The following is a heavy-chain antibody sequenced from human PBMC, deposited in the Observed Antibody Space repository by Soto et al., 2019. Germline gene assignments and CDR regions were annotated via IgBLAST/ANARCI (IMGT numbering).Heavy chain of an antibody. CDR1: GGSISSGGYS. J-gene: IGHJ6*03. D-gene: IGHD3-3*02. CDR2: IYYSGST. Sequence: TLSLTSTVYGGSISSGGYSWSCICQHPGKGLELIGYIYYSGSTYYNPSLKSRVTISVDTSKNQFSLKLSSVTAADTAVYYFALVFWFPRLVACTNYCYYISFWAKGTTVTVSS. V-gene: IGHV4-31*03. CDR3: ALVFWFPRLVACTNYCYYISF.